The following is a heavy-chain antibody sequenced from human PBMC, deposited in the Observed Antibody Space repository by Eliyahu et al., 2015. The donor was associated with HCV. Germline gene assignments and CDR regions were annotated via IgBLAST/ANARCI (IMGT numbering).Heavy chain of an antibody. CDR1: GFSLKKSGMG. CDR3: AHRPDYYDASGYYYGWFDP. D-gene: IGHD3-22*01. J-gene: IGHJ5*02. CDR2: ISWDDDI. Sequence: QITLKESGPTLVRPTQTLTLTCTFSGFSLKKSGMGVGWFRQPPGKALEWLALISWDDDIRYSPSLKTRLTITKDTSKNQVVLTMTNMDPVDTGTYYCAHRPDYYDASGYYYGWFDPWGRGTLVTVSS. V-gene: IGHV2-5*02.